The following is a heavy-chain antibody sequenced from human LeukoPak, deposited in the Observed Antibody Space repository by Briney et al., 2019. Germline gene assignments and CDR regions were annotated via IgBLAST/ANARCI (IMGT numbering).Heavy chain of an antibody. CDR2: VSGGGDTT. Sequence: GGSLRLSCVASGFTFSEYAMNWVRQAPGKGLEWVAGVSGGGDTTYYADSVKGHLTISRDNSKNTLYLQLNSLRAEDTAVFYCAKDSVARNGVYDALDIWGQGTMVTVSS. J-gene: IGHJ3*02. CDR1: GFTFSEYA. D-gene: IGHD2-8*01. V-gene: IGHV3-23*01. CDR3: AKDSVARNGVYDALDI.